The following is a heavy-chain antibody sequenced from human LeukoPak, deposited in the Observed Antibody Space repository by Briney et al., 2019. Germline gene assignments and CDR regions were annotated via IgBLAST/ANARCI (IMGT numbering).Heavy chain of an antibody. V-gene: IGHV4-39*01. CDR1: GGSISSGDYY. CDR2: IHSSGST. CDR3: ARRSSIAVPAET. J-gene: IGHJ4*02. D-gene: IGHD6-19*01. Sequence: SETLSLTCTVSGGSISSGDYYWVWIRQPPGKGLEWIGTIHSSGSTYYNPSLKSRVTIFADTSKNLFSLKLSSVTAADTSVYYCARRSSIAVPAETWGQGTLVTVSS.